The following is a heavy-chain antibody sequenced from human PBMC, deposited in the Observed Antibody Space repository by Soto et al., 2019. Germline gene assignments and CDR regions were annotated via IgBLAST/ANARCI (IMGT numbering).Heavy chain of an antibody. Sequence: PSETLSLTCTVSGGSITSYYWSCIRQPPGKGLEWIGNIYYSGNTKYNPSLKSRVTISVDTSKNQFSLKLSSVTAADMAVYYCARALYGSGVLDVWGQGTTVTVSS. J-gene: IGHJ6*02. CDR2: IYYSGNT. D-gene: IGHD3-10*01. CDR3: ARALYGSGVLDV. V-gene: IGHV4-59*12. CDR1: GGSITSYY.